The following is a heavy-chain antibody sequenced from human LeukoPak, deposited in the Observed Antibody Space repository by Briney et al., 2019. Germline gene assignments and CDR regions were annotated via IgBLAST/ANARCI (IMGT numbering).Heavy chain of an antibody. CDR3: ARAPKNDAYDI. Sequence: ASVKVSCKSSGYIFTDHFIHWVGQAPGQGLEWMGWINPNSGGTNNAQKFQGRVTMTRDTSISTASMDLSRLRSDDTAVYYCARAPKNDAYDIWGRGTMVTVCS. CDR1: GYIFTDHF. CDR2: INPNSGGT. J-gene: IGHJ3*02. V-gene: IGHV1-2*02.